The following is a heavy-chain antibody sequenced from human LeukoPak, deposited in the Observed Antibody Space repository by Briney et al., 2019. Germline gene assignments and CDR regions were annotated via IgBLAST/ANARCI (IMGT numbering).Heavy chain of an antibody. CDR1: GGTFSSYG. Sequence: EASVKVSCKASGGTFSSYGISGVRQAPGQGLEWMGGIIPIFGTANYAQKFQGRVTITADKSTSTAYMELSSLRSEDTAVYYCASWVSGSYYSSLDYWGQGTLVTVSS. CDR2: IIPIFGTA. CDR3: ASWVSGSYYSSLDY. V-gene: IGHV1-69*06. J-gene: IGHJ4*02. D-gene: IGHD3-10*01.